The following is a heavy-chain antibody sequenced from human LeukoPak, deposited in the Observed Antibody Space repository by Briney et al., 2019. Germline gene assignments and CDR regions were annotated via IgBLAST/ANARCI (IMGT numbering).Heavy chain of an antibody. CDR2: INSDGGAT. CDR1: GFTFSRFP. CDR3: AREVAYYDY. J-gene: IGHJ4*02. D-gene: IGHD2-15*01. V-gene: IGHV3-64*01. Sequence: QPGGSLRLSCAASGFTFSRFPMHWVRQAPGKGLEYVSAINSDGGATYYANSVKGRFTISRDNSKNTLYLQMGSLRAEDMAVYYCAREVAYYDYWGQGTLVTVSS.